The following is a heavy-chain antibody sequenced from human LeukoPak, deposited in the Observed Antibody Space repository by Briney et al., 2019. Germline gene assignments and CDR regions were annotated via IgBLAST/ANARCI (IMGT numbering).Heavy chain of an antibody. V-gene: IGHV3-48*04. CDR3: ARVARPPSSSWTYYFDY. J-gene: IGHJ4*02. CDR2: ISSSSSTI. D-gene: IGHD6-13*01. Sequence: GGSLRLSCAASGFTFSSYSMNWVRQAPGKGLEWVSYISSSSSTIYYADSVKGRFTISRDNAKNSLYLQMNSLRAEDTAEYYCARVARPPSSSWTYYFDYWGQGTLVTVSS. CDR1: GFTFSSYS.